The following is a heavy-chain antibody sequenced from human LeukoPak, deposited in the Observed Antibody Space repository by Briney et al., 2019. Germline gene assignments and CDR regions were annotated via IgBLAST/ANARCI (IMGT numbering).Heavy chain of an antibody. CDR1: AFTFSSYW. D-gene: IGHD3-16*01. J-gene: IGHJ4*02. CDR3: ARGRDYIWGSYDY. Sequence: GGSLRLSCAASAFTFSSYWMNWVRQAPGKGLEWVSSISSSSSYIYYADSVKGRFTISRDNAKNSLYLQMNSLRAEDTAVYYCARGRDYIWGSYDYWGQGTLVTVSS. CDR2: ISSSSSYI. V-gene: IGHV3-21*01.